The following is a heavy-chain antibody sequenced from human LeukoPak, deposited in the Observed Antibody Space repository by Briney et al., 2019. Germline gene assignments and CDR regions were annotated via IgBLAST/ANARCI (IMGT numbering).Heavy chain of an antibody. D-gene: IGHD6-13*01. J-gene: IGHJ5*02. CDR3: AKDRRIAAVGPRRTINKWLDP. CDR2: ISGSGGST. CDR1: GLTFSNYA. V-gene: IGHV3-23*01. Sequence: GGSLRLSCAASGLTFSNYAMSWVRQAPGKGLEWVSGISGSGGSTYYADSVKGRFTISRDNSKNTLYLQMDSLRAEDTAVYYCAKDRRIAAVGPRRTINKWLDPWGQGTLVTVSS.